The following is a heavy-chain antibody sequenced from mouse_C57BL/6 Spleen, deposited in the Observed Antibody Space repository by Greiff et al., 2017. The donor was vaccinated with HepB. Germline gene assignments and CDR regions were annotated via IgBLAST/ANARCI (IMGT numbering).Heavy chain of an antibody. CDR1: GYTFTSYW. V-gene: IGHV1-59*01. Sequence: QVQLQQPGAELVRPGTSVKLSCKASGYTFTSYWMHWVKQRPGQGLEWIGVIDPSDSYTNYNQKFKGKATLTVDTSSSTAYMHLSSLTSEDSAVYYCARDGESTVVAHYAMDYWGQGTSVTVSS. D-gene: IGHD1-1*01. CDR3: ARDGESTVVAHYAMDY. CDR2: IDPSDSYT. J-gene: IGHJ4*01.